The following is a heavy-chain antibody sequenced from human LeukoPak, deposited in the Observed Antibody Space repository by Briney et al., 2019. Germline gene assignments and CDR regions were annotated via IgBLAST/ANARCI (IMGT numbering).Heavy chain of an antibody. CDR3: ARSDVDTAMVTTFDY. CDR2: IIPIFGTA. CDR1: GGTFSSYA. D-gene: IGHD5-18*01. Sequence: EASVKVSCKASGGTFSSYAISWVRQAPGQGLEWMGGIIPIFGTANYAQKFQGRVTITADESTSTAYMELSSLRSEDTAVYYCARSDVDTAMVTTFDYWGQGTLVTVSS. V-gene: IGHV1-69*13. J-gene: IGHJ4*02.